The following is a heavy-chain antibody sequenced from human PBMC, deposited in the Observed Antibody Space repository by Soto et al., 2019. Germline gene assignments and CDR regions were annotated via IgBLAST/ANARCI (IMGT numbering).Heavy chain of an antibody. Sequence: QVQLVQSGAEVKKPGASVKVSCKASGYTFTSYAMHWVRQAPGQRLEWMGWINAGNGDTKYSQKFQCRVPITRDTSARAAYMELSSLRSEDTAVYYCARAPRPTYYDDSSGWKWFDPWGQGTLVTVSS. CDR3: ARAPRPTYYDDSSGWKWFDP. J-gene: IGHJ5*02. CDR1: GYTFTSYA. D-gene: IGHD3-22*01. CDR2: INAGNGDT. V-gene: IGHV1-3*01.